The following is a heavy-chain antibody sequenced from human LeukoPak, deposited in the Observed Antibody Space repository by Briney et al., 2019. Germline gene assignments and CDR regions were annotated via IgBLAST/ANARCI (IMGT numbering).Heavy chain of an antibody. J-gene: IGHJ4*02. CDR1: GFTFSSYA. CDR3: TKELDSSGYFDY. CDR2: IWHDGSNE. D-gene: IGHD3-22*01. V-gene: IGHV3-33*06. Sequence: GGSLRLSCAASGFTFSSYAMHWVRQAPGKGLEGVAAIWHDGSNEYYADSVKGRFTISRDNSKNTLYLQMNSLRAEDTAVYYCTKELDSSGYFDYWGQGTLVTVSS.